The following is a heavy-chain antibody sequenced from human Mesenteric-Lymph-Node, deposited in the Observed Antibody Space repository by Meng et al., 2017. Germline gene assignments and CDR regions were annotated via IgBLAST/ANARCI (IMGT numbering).Heavy chain of an antibody. CDR2: IKSKTDGGTT. J-gene: IGHJ4*02. CDR3: TTYFLRGYFDWLSPFDDY. CDR1: GFTFSSYA. V-gene: IGHV3-15*01. Sequence: GESLKISCAASGFTFSSYAMSWVRQAPGKGLEWVCRIKSKTDGGTTDYAAPVKGRFTISRDDSKNTLYLQMNSLKTEDTAVYYCTTYFLRGYFDWLSPFDDYWGQGTLVTVSS. D-gene: IGHD3-9*01.